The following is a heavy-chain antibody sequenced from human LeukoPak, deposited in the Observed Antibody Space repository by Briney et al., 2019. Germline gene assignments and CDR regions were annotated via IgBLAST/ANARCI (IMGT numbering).Heavy chain of an antibody. D-gene: IGHD3-22*01. V-gene: IGHV4-30-4*01. Sequence: SQTLSLTCTVSGGSISSGDYSWSWIRQPPGKGLEWIGYIYYSGSTYYNPSLKSRVTISVDTSKNQFSLKLSSVTAADTAVYYCARVGNYYDSSGYYSLLDYWGQGTLVTVSS. CDR3: ARVGNYYDSSGYYSLLDY. CDR1: GGSISSGDYS. CDR2: IYYSGST. J-gene: IGHJ4*02.